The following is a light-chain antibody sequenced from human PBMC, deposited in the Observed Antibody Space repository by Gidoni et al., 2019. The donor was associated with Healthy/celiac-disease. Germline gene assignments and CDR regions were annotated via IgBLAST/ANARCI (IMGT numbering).Light chain of an antibody. V-gene: IGKV2-28*01. CDR3: MQALQTSYT. CDR1: QSLLHSNGYNY. CDR2: LGS. Sequence: VMTQSPLSLPVTPGEPASTTCRSSQSLLHSNGYNYLDWYLQKPGQSPQLLIYLGSNRASGVPDRFSGSGSGTDFTLKISRVEAEDVGVYYCMQALQTSYTFGQGTKLEIK. J-gene: IGKJ2*01.